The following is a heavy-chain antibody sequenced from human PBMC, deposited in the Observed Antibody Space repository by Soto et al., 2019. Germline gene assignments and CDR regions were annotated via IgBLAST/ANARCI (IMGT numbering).Heavy chain of an antibody. Sequence: GGSLRLSCAASGFTFSSYAMSWVRQAPGKGLEWVSAISGSGGSTYYADSVKGRFTISRDNSKNTLYLQMNSLRAEDTAVYYCAKDESIAARWGKYYMDVWGKGTTVTVSS. D-gene: IGHD6-6*01. J-gene: IGHJ6*03. CDR2: ISGSGGST. CDR3: AKDESIAARWGKYYMDV. V-gene: IGHV3-23*01. CDR1: GFTFSSYA.